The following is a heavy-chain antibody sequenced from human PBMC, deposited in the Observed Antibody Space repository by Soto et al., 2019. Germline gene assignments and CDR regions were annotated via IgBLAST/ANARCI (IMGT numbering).Heavy chain of an antibody. CDR3: ATDPFEMPRTYYYGMDV. CDR2: ISSSSSYI. D-gene: IGHD2-2*01. V-gene: IGHV3-21*01. J-gene: IGHJ6*02. Sequence: GGSLRLSCAASGFTFSSYSMNWVRQAPGKGLEWVSSISSSSSYIYYADSVKGRFTISRDNAKNSLYLQMNSLRAEDTAVYYCATDPFEMPRTYYYGMDVWGQGTTVTVSS. CDR1: GFTFSSYS.